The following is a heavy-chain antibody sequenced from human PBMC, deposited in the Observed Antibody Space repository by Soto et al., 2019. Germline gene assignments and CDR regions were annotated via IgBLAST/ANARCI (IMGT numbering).Heavy chain of an antibody. CDR1: GGSISSSSYY. J-gene: IGHJ4*02. V-gene: IGHV4-39*01. D-gene: IGHD3-10*01. CDR2: IYYSGST. CDR3: ARLRGYYSVYY. Sequence: QLQLQESGPGLVKPSETLSLTCTVSGGSISSSSYYWGWIRQPPGKGLEWIGSIYYSGSTYYNPSLKSRVTISVDTSKNQFSLKLSSVTAADTAVYYCARLRGYYSVYYWGQGTLVTVSS.